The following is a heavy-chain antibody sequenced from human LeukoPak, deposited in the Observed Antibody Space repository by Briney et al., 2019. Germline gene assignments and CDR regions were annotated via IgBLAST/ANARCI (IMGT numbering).Heavy chain of an antibody. J-gene: IGHJ5*02. V-gene: IGHV4-59*01. Sequence: SETLSLTCTVSGGSISSYYWSWIRQPPGEGLEWIGYIYYSGSTNYNPSLKSRVTISVDTSKNQSSLKLSSVTAADTAVYYCARHSSSWYNWFDPWGQGTLVTVSS. D-gene: IGHD6-13*01. CDR3: ARHSSSWYNWFDP. CDR2: IYYSGST. CDR1: GGSISSYY.